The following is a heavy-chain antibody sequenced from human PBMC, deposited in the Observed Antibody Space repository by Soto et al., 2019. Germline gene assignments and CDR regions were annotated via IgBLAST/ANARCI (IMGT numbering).Heavy chain of an antibody. CDR2: IYHSGST. J-gene: IGHJ4*02. Sequence: TSETLSLTCAVSGGSISSNNWWTWVRQPTGKGLEWIGEIYHSGSTNYNPSLQSRVTISVDKSKNQVSLKLSSVPAADTAVYYCARHLGTAAGFDYWGQGTLVTVSS. D-gene: IGHD6-13*01. CDR1: GGSISSNNW. CDR3: ARHLGTAAGFDY. V-gene: IGHV4-4*02.